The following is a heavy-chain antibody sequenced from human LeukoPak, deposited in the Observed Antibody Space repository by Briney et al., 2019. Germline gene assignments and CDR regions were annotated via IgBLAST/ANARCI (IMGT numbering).Heavy chain of an antibody. V-gene: IGHV3-48*03. CDR1: GFTFSSYE. J-gene: IGHJ3*02. CDR2: ISSSGSTF. Sequence: GGTLRLSCAASGFTFSSYEMNWVRQAPGKGLEWVSYISSSGSTFYYADSVKGRFTISRDNAKNSVYLRMNSLRAEDTAVYYCARAGPFEIWGQGTVVSVSS. CDR3: ARAGPFEI.